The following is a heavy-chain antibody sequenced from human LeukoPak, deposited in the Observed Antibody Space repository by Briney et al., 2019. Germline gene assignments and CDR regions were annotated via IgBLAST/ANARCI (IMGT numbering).Heavy chain of an antibody. CDR3: ARADSSYYYYYMDV. CDR2: INPNSVGT. V-gene: IGHV1-2*02. Sequence: ASVKVSCKASGGTFSSYAISWVRQAPGQGLEWMGWINPNSVGTNYAQKFQGRVTMTRDTSISTAYMELSRLRSDDTAVYYCARADSSYYYYYMDVWGKGTTVTVSS. CDR1: GGTFSSYA. D-gene: IGHD4-11*01. J-gene: IGHJ6*03.